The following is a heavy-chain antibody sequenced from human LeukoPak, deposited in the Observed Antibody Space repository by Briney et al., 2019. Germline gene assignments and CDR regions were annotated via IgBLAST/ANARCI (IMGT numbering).Heavy chain of an antibody. J-gene: IGHJ5*02. Sequence: PSETLSLTCAVYGGSFSGYYWSWIRQPPGKGLEWIGEINHSGSTNYNPSLKSRVAISVDTSKNQFSLKLGSVTAADTAVYYCARARRITIFGVVIANNWFDPWGQGTLVTVSS. CDR2: INHSGST. V-gene: IGHV4-34*01. CDR1: GGSFSGYY. CDR3: ARARRITIFGVVIANNWFDP. D-gene: IGHD3-3*01.